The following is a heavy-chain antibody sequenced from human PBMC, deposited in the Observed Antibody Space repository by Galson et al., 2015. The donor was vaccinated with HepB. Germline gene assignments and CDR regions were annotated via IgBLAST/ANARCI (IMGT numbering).Heavy chain of an antibody. V-gene: IGHV3-30*03. D-gene: IGHD6-13*01. CDR2: ISYDGGNK. CDR1: GFTFSSYG. CDR3: ARLDSSWFFDF. J-gene: IGHJ4*02. Sequence: SLRLSCAASGFTFSSYGMHWVRQAPGKGLEWVAVISYDGGNKYYGDSVKGRFTISRDNAQNTLHLQMNSLRGEDTAVYYCARLDSSWFFDFWGQGSLVTVSS.